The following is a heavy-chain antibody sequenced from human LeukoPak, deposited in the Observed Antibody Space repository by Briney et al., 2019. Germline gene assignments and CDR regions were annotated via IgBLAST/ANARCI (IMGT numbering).Heavy chain of an antibody. CDR1: GDSISSGNY. CDR2: IFHTGST. J-gene: IGHJ3*02. V-gene: IGHV4-38-2*02. CDR3: ARPPYDSSYDAFDI. D-gene: IGHD3-22*01. Sequence: SETLSLTCTVSGDSISSGNYWGWIRQPPGKGLEWIGSIFHTGSTYYNPSLKSRVTISVDTSKNQFSLKLSSVTAADTAVYYCARPPYDSSYDAFDIWGQGTMVTVSS.